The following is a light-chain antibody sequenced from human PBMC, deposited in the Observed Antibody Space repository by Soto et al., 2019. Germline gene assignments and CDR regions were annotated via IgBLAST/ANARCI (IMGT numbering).Light chain of an antibody. V-gene: IGLV2-8*01. Sequence: QSALTQPPSASGSPGQSVTISCTGTSSDIAYYKYVSWYQQHPGKAPKLILYEVSERPSGVPDRFSGSKSGNTASLTVSGLHAEDEALYYCSSYAGSNNSVFGTGTKVTVL. CDR1: SSDIAYYKY. J-gene: IGLJ1*01. CDR3: SSYAGSNNSV. CDR2: EVS.